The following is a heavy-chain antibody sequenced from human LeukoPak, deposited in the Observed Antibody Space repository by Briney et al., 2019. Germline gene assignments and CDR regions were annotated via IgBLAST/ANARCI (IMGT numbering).Heavy chain of an antibody. Sequence: GGSLRLSCAASGFTFSSYAMSWVRQAPGKGLEWVSTISGSGGSTYYADSVKGRFTISRDNSKNTLYLQMNSLRAEDTAVYYCARDGEEYYYYGMDVWGQGTTVTVSS. CDR1: GFTFSSYA. CDR2: ISGSGGST. J-gene: IGHJ6*02. V-gene: IGHV3-23*01. D-gene: IGHD3-3*01. CDR3: ARDGEEYYYYGMDV.